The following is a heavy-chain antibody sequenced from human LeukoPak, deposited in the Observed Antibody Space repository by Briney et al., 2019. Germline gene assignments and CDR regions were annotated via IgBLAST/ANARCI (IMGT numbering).Heavy chain of an antibody. V-gene: IGHV3-15*01. Sequence: GGSLRLSCAASGFSFTTAWMVWVRQAPGKGLEWVGRIKSNIDGGSPDFAAPVKGRFTISKDDSTNPLYLQMNSLKTEDTAVYYCTTDFSHFDFSSGYYSYWGQGSLVTVSS. CDR3: TTDFSHFDFSSGYYSY. D-gene: IGHD3-3*01. J-gene: IGHJ4*02. CDR2: IKSNIDGGSP. CDR1: GFSFTTAW.